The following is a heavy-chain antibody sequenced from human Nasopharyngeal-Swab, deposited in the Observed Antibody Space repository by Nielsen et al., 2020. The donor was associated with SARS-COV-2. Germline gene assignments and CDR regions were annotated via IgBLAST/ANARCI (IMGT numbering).Heavy chain of an antibody. CDR1: GFTFSSYA. CDR2: ISGSGGST. D-gene: IGHD3-10*01. V-gene: IGHV3-23*01. J-gene: IGHJ5*02. CDR3: AKDSTMVRGRGGFDP. Sequence: GGSLRLSCAASGFTFSSYAMSWVRQAPGQGLEWVSAISGSGGSTYYADSVKGRFTISRDNSKNTLYLQMNSLRAEDTAVYYCAKDSTMVRGRGGFDPWGQGTLVTVSS.